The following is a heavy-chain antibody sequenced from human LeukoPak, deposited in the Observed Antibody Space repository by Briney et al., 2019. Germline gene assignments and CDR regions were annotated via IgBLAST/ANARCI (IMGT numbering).Heavy chain of an antibody. CDR2: IYYSGST. D-gene: IGHD1-26*01. CDR3: AREIVGATGWFDP. J-gene: IGHJ5*02. V-gene: IGHV4-59*01. CDR1: GGSISSYY. Sequence: PSETLSLTCTVSGGSISSYYWSWIRQPPGKGLEWIGYIYYSGSTNYNPSLKSRVTISVDTSKNQFSLKLSSVTAADTAVYYCAREIVGATGWFDPWGQGTLVTVSS.